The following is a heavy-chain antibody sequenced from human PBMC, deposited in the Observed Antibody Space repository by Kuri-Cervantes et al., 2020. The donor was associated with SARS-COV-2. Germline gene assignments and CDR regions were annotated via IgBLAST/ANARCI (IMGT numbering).Heavy chain of an antibody. D-gene: IGHD3-22*01. CDR3: ARDPMWSRYYYDSSGSYYFDY. CDR2: INPSGGST. J-gene: IGHJ4*02. Sequence: ASVKVSCKASGYTFTSYYMHWVRQAPGQGLEWMGIINPSGGSTSYAQKFQGRVTMTRDTSTSTAYMELRSLRSDDTAVYYCARDPMWSRYYYDSSGSYYFDYWGQGTLVTVSS. V-gene: IGHV1-46*01. CDR1: GYTFTSYY.